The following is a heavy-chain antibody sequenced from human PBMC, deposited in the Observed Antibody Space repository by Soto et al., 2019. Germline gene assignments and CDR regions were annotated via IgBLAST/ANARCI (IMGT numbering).Heavy chain of an antibody. Sequence: GGSLRLSFAASGFTFSSYAMSWVRQAPGKGLEWVSAISGSGGSTYYADSVKGRFTISRDNSKNTLYLQMNSLRAEDTAVYYCAKYPSSTCLVDYLGQGTLLTISS. CDR3: AKYPSSTCLVDY. D-gene: IGHD6-13*01. CDR2: ISGSGGST. CDR1: GFTFSSYA. V-gene: IGHV3-23*01. J-gene: IGHJ4*02.